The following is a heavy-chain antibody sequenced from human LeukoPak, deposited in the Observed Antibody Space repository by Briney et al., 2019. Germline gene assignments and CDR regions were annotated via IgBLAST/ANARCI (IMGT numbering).Heavy chain of an antibody. CDR3: AKDPSMVRGDRFDY. V-gene: IGHV3-30*02. D-gene: IGHD3-10*01. CDR2: SRHDEDGK. CDR1: GFSFSSYG. J-gene: IGHJ4*02. Sequence: GGSLRLSCAASGFSFSSYGLYWVRQAPGKGLDWVAFSRHDEDGKYYADSVKGRFTISRDNSKNTPYLQMNSLRAEDTAVYYCAKDPSMVRGDRFDYWGQGTLVTVSS.